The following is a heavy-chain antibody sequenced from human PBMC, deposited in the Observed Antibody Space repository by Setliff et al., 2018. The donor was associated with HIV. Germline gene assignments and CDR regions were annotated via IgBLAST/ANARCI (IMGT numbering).Heavy chain of an antibody. CDR3: ARDIGGWHETETEYFQY. CDR2: INAGSGKT. V-gene: IGHV1-3*01. CDR1: GYTFANYA. J-gene: IGHJ1*01. Sequence: ASVKVSCKASGYTFANYAIHWVRQAPGQRLEWMGWINAGSGKTKYSQKFQGRVTISRDTSARTAYMELISLISEDTAVYYCARDIGGWHETETEYFQYWGQGTLVTVSS. D-gene: IGHD6-19*01.